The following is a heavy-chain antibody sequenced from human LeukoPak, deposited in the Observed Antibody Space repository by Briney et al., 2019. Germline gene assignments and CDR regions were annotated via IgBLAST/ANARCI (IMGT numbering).Heavy chain of an antibody. CDR3: ARHSFGYYDSSGYPNP. V-gene: IGHV4-59*08. Sequence: PSETLPLTCTVSGGSISSYYWSWIRQPPGKGLEWIGYIYYSGSTNYNPSLKSRVTISVDTSKNQFSLKLSSVTAADTAVYYCARHSFGYYDSSGYPNPWGQGTLVTVSS. CDR2: IYYSGST. D-gene: IGHD3-22*01. J-gene: IGHJ5*02. CDR1: GGSISSYY.